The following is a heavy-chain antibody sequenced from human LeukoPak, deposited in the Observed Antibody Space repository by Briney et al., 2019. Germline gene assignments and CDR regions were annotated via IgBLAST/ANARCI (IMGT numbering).Heavy chain of an antibody. CDR3: ASLTEGYGSGSYMGY. J-gene: IGHJ4*02. Sequence: GASVKVSCKASGGTFSSYAIGWVRQAPGQGLEWMGRIIPILGIANYAQKFQGRVTITADKSTSTAYMELGSLRSEDTAVYYCASLTEGYGSGSYMGYWGQGTLVTVSS. CDR1: GGTFSSYA. D-gene: IGHD3-10*01. CDR2: IIPILGIA. V-gene: IGHV1-69*04.